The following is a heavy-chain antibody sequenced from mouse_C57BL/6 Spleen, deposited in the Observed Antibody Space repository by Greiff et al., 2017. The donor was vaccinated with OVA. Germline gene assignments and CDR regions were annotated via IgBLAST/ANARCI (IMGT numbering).Heavy chain of an antibody. Sequence: VKLQQSGAELVRPGASVTLSCKASGYTFTDYEMHWVKQTPVHGLEWIGAIDPETGGTAYNQKFKGKAILTADKSSSTAYMELRSLTSEDSAVYYCTRIHYDDEGFAYWGQGTLVTVSA. CDR2: IDPETGGT. CDR1: GYTFTDYE. CDR3: TRIHYDDEGFAY. J-gene: IGHJ3*01. V-gene: IGHV1-15*01. D-gene: IGHD2-4*01.